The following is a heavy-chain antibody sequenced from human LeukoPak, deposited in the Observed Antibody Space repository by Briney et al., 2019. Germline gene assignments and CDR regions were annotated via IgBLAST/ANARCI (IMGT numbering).Heavy chain of an antibody. CDR2: IIVSGGST. J-gene: IGHJ4*02. CDR1: GFTLRSYA. Sequence: GGSLRLSCAASGFTLRSYAMSWVPQAPGKGLEWFSAIIVSGGSTYYADSVKGWFTISRDNSKNTLYLQMNSLRAEDTAVYYCAKRPYYGDYSEWGQGTLVTVSS. CDR3: AKRPYYGDYSE. V-gene: IGHV3-23*01. D-gene: IGHD4-17*01.